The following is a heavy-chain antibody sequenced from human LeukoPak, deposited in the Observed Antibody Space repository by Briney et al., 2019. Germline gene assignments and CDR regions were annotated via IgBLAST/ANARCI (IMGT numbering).Heavy chain of an antibody. CDR3: ARGIAAAGIVGVFDY. CDR1: GFSVSSNH. D-gene: IGHD6-13*01. CDR2: IYSGGNT. Sequence: PGGSLRLSCAASGFSVSSNHMSWVRQALGKGLEWVSVIYSGGNTHYADSVKGRFTNSRDKSKNTLYLQMNSLRAEDTAVYYCARGIAAAGIVGVFDYWGQGTLGTVSS. V-gene: IGHV3-66*01. J-gene: IGHJ4*02.